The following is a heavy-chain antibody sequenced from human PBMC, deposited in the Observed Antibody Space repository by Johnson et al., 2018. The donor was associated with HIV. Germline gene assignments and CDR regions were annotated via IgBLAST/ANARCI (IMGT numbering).Heavy chain of an antibody. V-gene: IGHV3-30*02. Sequence: QVQLVESGGGVVQPGRSLRLSCAASGFTFSSYGMHWVRQAPGKWLEWVAFIRYDGSNQYYADSVKGRFTISRDNSKNTLYLQMNSLRAEDTAVYYCAKTITMIGRFDAFDIWGQGTMVTVSS. CDR3: AKTITMIGRFDAFDI. CDR1: GFTFSSYG. J-gene: IGHJ3*02. D-gene: IGHD3-22*01. CDR2: IRYDGSNQ.